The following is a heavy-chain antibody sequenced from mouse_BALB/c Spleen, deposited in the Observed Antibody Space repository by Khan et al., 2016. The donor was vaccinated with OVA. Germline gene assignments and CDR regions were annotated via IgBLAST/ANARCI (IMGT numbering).Heavy chain of an antibody. J-gene: IGHJ3*01. Sequence: QVQLKESGAELARPGASVKMSCKASGYTFISYTIHWIKKRPGQGLEWIGYINPSNGYTNYNQKFKDKATLTTDKSSTTAYLQLSSLTSDDSAVYNCVRDGAYHRNDGWFAYWDQGTLVTVSA. D-gene: IGHD2-14*01. CDR1: GYTFISYT. CDR3: VRDGAYHRNDGWFAY. V-gene: IGHV1-4*01. CDR2: INPSNGYT.